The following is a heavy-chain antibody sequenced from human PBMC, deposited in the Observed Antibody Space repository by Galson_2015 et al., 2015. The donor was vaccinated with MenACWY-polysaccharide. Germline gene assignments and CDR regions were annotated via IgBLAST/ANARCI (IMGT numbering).Heavy chain of an antibody. J-gene: IGHJ3*02. V-gene: IGHV4-39*01. Sequence: TLSLTCTVSGGSISSSSYYWGWIRQPPGKGLEWIGSIYYSGSTYYNPSLKSRVTISVDTSKNQFSLKLSSVTAADTAVYYCARLDCSSTSCYVWGPFDAFDIWGQGTMVTVSS. CDR1: GGSISSSSYY. D-gene: IGHD2-2*01. CDR2: IYYSGST. CDR3: ARLDCSSTSCYVWGPFDAFDI.